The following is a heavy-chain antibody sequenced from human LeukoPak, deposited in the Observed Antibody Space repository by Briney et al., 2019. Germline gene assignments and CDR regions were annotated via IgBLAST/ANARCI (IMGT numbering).Heavy chain of an antibody. D-gene: IGHD3-3*01. CDR1: IGSFSDYY. CDR3: ARGARFRNNWFDP. CDR2: IGHSGST. J-gene: IGHJ5*02. Sequence: PSETLSLTCAVYIGSFSDYYWSWIRQSPGKGLEWIGEIGHSGSTNYNPSLKSRVSMSVDTSKNQFSLNLRSVTAADTAVYYCARGARFRNNWFDPWGQGTLVTVSS. V-gene: IGHV4-34*01.